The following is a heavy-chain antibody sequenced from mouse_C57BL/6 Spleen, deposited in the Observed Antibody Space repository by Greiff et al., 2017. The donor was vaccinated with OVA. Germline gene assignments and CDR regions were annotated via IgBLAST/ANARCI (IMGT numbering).Heavy chain of an antibody. Sequence: QVQLQQPGAELVRPGSSVKLSCKASGYTFTSYWMHWVKQRPIQGLEWIGNIDPSDSETHYNQKFKDKAKLTVDKSSSTAYMQLSSLTSEDSAVYYCARGSYGSSYLYAMDYWGQGTSVTVSS. D-gene: IGHD1-1*01. J-gene: IGHJ4*01. V-gene: IGHV1-52*01. CDR3: ARGSYGSSYLYAMDY. CDR2: IDPSDSET. CDR1: GYTFTSYW.